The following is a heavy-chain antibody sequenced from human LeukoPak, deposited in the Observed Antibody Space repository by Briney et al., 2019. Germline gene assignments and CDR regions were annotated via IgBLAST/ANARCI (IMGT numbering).Heavy chain of an antibody. J-gene: IGHJ4*02. V-gene: IGHV1-46*01. Sequence: ASVKVSCKASGYTFTSYGISWVRQAPGQGLDWLGIFNPSGGSTSYAQKFQGRVTMTRDTSTSTVYMGLSSLRSEDTAVYYCARVGYGGNSRAFDYWGQGTLVTVSS. D-gene: IGHD4-23*01. CDR3: ARVGYGGNSRAFDY. CDR2: FNPSGGST. CDR1: GYTFTSYG.